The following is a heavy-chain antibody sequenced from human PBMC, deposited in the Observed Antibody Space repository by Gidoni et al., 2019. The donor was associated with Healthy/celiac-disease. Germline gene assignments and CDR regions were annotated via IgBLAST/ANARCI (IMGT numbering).Heavy chain of an antibody. CDR2: SYYSGST. V-gene: IGHV4-39*01. J-gene: IGHJ4*02. Sequence: QLQLQESGPGLVKPSETLSLTCTVSGGSISSSSYYWGLIRQPPGNGLEWLGSSYYSGSTYYNPSLNSRVTISVDTSKNQFSLKLSSVTAADTAVYYCAGPLWAAAINYWGQGTLVTVSS. CDR3: AGPLWAAAINY. D-gene: IGHD6-13*01. CDR1: GGSISSSSYY.